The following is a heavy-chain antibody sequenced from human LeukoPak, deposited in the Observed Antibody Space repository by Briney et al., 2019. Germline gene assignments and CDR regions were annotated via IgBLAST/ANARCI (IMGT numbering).Heavy chain of an antibody. D-gene: IGHD3-10*01. CDR2: ISGSGGST. CDR1: GYTFSSYA. CDR3: AKMGRGAITMVRGGV. V-gene: IGHV3-23*01. Sequence: GGSLRLSCAASGYTFSSYAMSWVRQAPGKGLEWVSAISGSGGSTYYADSVKGRLTISRDNSKNTLYLQMNSLRAEDTAVYYCAKMGRGAITMVRGGVWGQGTMVTVSS. J-gene: IGHJ3*01.